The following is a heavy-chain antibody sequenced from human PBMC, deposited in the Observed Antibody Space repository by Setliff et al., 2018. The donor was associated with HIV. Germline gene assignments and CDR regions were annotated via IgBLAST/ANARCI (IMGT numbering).Heavy chain of an antibody. CDR2: VFSNGDS. CDR3: VRASRDYYYYYMDA. D-gene: IGHD3-16*01. CDR1: AGSLSRSY. V-gene: IGHV4-4*07. Sequence: SETLSLTCTVPAGSLSRSYWSWIRQPAGKGLEWIGRVFSNGDSNYNPSLRSRVTMSLDASKNLFSLKLNSATAADTAIYYCVRASRDYYYYYMDAWGRGTTVTVS. J-gene: IGHJ6*03.